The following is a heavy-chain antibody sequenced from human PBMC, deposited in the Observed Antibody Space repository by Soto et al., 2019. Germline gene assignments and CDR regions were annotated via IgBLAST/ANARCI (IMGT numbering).Heavy chain of an antibody. CDR2: ISGSGGST. CDR1: GFTFSSYA. V-gene: IGHV3-23*01. J-gene: IGHJ6*02. Sequence: GGSLRLSCAASGFTFSSYAMSWVRQAPGKGLEWVSAISGSGGSTYYADSVKGRFTISRDNSKNTLYLQMNSLRAEDTAVYYCAKDRGDPGLLLLPAYYYYGMDVWGQGTTVTVSS. D-gene: IGHD3-10*01. CDR3: AKDRGDPGLLLLPAYYYYGMDV.